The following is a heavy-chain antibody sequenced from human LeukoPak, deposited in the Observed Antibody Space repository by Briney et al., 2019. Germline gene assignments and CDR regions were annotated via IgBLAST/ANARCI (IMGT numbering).Heavy chain of an antibody. CDR2: INSDGSST. CDR1: GFTFSSYW. V-gene: IGHV3-74*01. J-gene: IGHJ4*02. CDR3: AKAGYDFWSGFAFSFDY. Sequence: GGSLRLSCAASGFTFSSYWMYWVRQAPGKGLVWVSRINSDGSSTSYADSVKGRFTISRDNSKNTLYLQMNSLRAEDTAVYYCAKAGYDFWSGFAFSFDYWGQGTLVTVSS. D-gene: IGHD3-3*01.